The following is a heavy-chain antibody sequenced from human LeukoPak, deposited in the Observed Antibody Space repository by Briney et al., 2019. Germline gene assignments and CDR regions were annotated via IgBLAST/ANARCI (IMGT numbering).Heavy chain of an antibody. J-gene: IGHJ4*02. D-gene: IGHD2-2*01. CDR3: AKPAYCSSISCSSFDY. V-gene: IGHV3-23*01. CDR1: GFTLSSYA. Sequence: GGSLRLSCAASGFTLSSYAMNWVRQAPGKGLEWVSGISGSGANTYYADSVKGRFTISRDNSKNTLYLHMNSLRAEDTAVYYCAKPAYCSSISCSSFDYWGQGTLVTVSS. CDR2: ISGSGANT.